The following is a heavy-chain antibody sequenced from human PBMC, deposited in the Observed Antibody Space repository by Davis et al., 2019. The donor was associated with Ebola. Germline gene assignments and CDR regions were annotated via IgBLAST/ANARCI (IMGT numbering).Heavy chain of an antibody. J-gene: IGHJ6*03. V-gene: IGHV4-31*11. CDR1: GGSISSGGYS. Sequence: SETLSLTCAVSGGSISSGGYSWSWIRQHPGKGLEWIGYIYYSGSTYYNPSLKSRVTISVDTSKNQFSLKLSSVTAADTAVYYCARTPVTSYYMDVWGKGTTVTVSS. CDR2: IYYSGST. CDR3: ARTPVTSYYMDV. D-gene: IGHD4-11*01.